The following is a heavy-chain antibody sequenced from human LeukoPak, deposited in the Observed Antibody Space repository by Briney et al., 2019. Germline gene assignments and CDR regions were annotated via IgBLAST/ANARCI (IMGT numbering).Heavy chain of an antibody. CDR1: GFIFSSYA. D-gene: IGHD3-16*01. V-gene: IGHV3-30*07. Sequence: SGGSLRLSCAASGFIFSSYAMHWVRQAPGKGLEWVAVISYDGSNKYYADSVKGRFTISRDNAQNSLFLQMKSLRAEDTAVYYCARYRVITNDYFDSWGQGTLITVSS. CDR2: ISYDGSNK. J-gene: IGHJ4*02. CDR3: ARYRVITNDYFDS.